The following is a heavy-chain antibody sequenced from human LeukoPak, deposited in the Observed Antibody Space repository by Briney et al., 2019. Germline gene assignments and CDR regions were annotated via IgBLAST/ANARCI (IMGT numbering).Heavy chain of an antibody. CDR1: GSTFNNYN. CDR2: ISSSSSSSSSTI. D-gene: IGHD4-17*01. CDR3: ARLYGGYGDYYFDY. Sequence: PGGSLRLSCAASGSTFNNYNMNWVRQAPGKGLEWVSNISSSSSSSSSTIYYADSVKGRFTISRDNAKNSLYLQMNSLRAEDTAVYYCARLYGGYGDYYFDYWGQGTLVTVSS. J-gene: IGHJ4*02. V-gene: IGHV3-48*01.